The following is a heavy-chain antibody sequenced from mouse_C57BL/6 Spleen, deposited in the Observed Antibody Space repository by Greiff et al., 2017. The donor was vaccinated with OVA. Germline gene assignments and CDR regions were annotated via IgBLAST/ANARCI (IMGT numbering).Heavy chain of an antibody. CDR3: AFEVHYGSSSWFAY. D-gene: IGHD1-1*01. V-gene: IGHV2-5*01. J-gene: IGHJ3*01. Sequence: VKLQESGPGLVQPSQSLSITCTVSGFSLTSYGVHWVRQSPGKGLEWLGGLWSGGSTDYNEAFMPRLSITKDNSKSQVFIKMHSLQADDTATYYCAFEVHYGSSSWFAYWGQGTLVTVSA. CDR2: LWSGGST. CDR1: GFSLTSYG.